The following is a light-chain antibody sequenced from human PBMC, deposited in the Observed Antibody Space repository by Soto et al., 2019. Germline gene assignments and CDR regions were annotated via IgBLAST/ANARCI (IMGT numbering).Light chain of an antibody. CDR2: DAS. CDR1: QSISRW. CDR3: QQYNGHSTWT. J-gene: IGKJ1*01. Sequence: DIQMTQSPSTLSASVGDRVTITCRASQSISRWLAWYQQKQGKAPKVLIWDASSLQRGVPSRFSGSGYGTEFALTISSLQPDDFATYYCQQYNGHSTWTFGQGTKVEIK. V-gene: IGKV1-5*01.